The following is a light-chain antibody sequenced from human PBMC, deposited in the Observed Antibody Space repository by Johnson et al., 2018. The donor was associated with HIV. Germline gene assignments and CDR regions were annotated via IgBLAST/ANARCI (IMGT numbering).Light chain of an antibody. J-gene: IGLJ1*01. Sequence: QSVLTQPPSVSAAPGQKVTISCSGSSSNIGNNYVSWYQQLPGTAPKLLIYENNKRPSGIPDRFSASKSGPSATLGITGLPTGAGADYYCGTCDSRLGYVFGTGTKVTVL. CDR1: SSNIGNNY. CDR2: ENN. CDR3: GTCDSRLGYV. V-gene: IGLV1-51*02.